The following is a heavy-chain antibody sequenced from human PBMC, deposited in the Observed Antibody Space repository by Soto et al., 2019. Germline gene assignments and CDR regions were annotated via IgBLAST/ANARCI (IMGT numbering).Heavy chain of an antibody. CDR1: GGSISSYY. Sequence: SETLSLTCTVSGGSISSYYWSWIRQPPGKGLEWIGYIYYSGSTNYNPSLKSRVTISVDTSKNQFSLKLSSVTAADTAVYYCARRTRYGSGPGAYYYYYYMDVWGKGTTVTVSS. D-gene: IGHD3-10*01. V-gene: IGHV4-59*08. J-gene: IGHJ6*03. CDR2: IYYSGST. CDR3: ARRTRYGSGPGAYYYYYYMDV.